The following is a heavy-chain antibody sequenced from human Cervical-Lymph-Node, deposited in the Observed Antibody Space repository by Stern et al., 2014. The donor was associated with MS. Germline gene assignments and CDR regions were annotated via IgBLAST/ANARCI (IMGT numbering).Heavy chain of an antibody. CDR3: AVSHDSSGFDAFDI. Sequence: DQLVESGAEVKKPGASVKVSCKASGYTFTSYDINWVRQATGQGLEWMGWMNPNNGNTGYAQKFQGRVTMTRNTSISTAYMELSSLRSEDTAVYYCAVSHDSSGFDAFDIWGQGTMVTVSS. J-gene: IGHJ3*02. CDR2: MNPNNGNT. D-gene: IGHD3-22*01. CDR1: GYTFTSYD. V-gene: IGHV1-8*01.